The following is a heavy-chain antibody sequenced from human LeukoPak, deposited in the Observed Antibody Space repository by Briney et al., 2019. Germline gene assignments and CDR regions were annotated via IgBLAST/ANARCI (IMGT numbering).Heavy chain of an antibody. V-gene: IGHV3-30*01. J-gene: IGHJ4*02. D-gene: IGHD3/OR15-3a*01. CDR2: ISSDGSTK. CDR1: GFTFSNYA. Sequence: GTSLRLSCAASGFTFSNYAMHWVRQAPDKGPEWVAVISSDGSTKYYAESVKGRFTISRDNSKNTPYLQMNSLRTEDTAVYYCARWLGTGYYTFDYWGQGTLVTVSS. CDR3: ARWLGTGYYTFDY.